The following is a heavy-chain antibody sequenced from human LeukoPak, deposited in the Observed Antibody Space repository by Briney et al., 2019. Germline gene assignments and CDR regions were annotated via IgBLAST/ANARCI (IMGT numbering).Heavy chain of an antibody. CDR2: ISGSGGST. D-gene: IGHD2-2*01. Sequence: GGSLRLSCAASGFTFSSYAMSWVRQAPGKGLEWVPAISGSGGSTYYADSVKGRFTISRDNSKNTLYLQMNSLRAEDTAVYYCAKGPAAREYLSDYWGQGTLVTVSS. CDR3: AKGPAAREYLSDY. V-gene: IGHV3-23*01. CDR1: GFTFSSYA. J-gene: IGHJ4*02.